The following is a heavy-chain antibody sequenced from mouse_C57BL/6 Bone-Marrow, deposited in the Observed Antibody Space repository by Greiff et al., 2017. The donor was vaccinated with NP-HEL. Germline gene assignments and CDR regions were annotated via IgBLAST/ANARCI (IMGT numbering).Heavy chain of an antibody. Sequence: VQLQQSGAELMKPGASVKLSCKATGYTFTGYWIEWVKQRPGHGLEWIGAILPGSGSTNYNEKFNGKDTFTADTSTNTAYMQLSSLTTEDSSIYYCAFDSSGPWFAYWGQGTLVTVSA. CDR3: AFDSSGPWFAY. CDR2: ILPGSGST. CDR1: GYTFTGYW. D-gene: IGHD3-2*02. J-gene: IGHJ3*01. V-gene: IGHV1-9*01.